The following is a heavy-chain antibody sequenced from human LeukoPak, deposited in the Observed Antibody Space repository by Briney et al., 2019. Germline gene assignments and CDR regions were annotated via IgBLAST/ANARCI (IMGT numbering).Heavy chain of an antibody. V-gene: IGHV4-34*01. Sequence: SETPCLSCAVYGGSFSGYYRSGIRQPPRKGLEWIGEIKLSGSTHYNPSLKSRVTISVDTSKNQFSLKLNSVTAADTAVYYCANLPSSSSHPYYYTNVWGKGTTVTVSS. CDR2: IKLSGST. CDR3: ANLPSSSSHPYYYTNV. J-gene: IGHJ6*03. CDR1: GGSFSGYY. D-gene: IGHD6-6*01.